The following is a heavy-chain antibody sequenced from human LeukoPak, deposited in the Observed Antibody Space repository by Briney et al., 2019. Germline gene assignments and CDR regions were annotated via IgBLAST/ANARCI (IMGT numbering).Heavy chain of an antibody. CDR3: AKILNQSYMVATGFDS. J-gene: IGHJ5*01. CDR1: GFTFSSYA. CDR2: ISARGGRK. V-gene: IGHV3-23*01. D-gene: IGHD5-12*01. Sequence: TGGSLRLSCAASGFTFSSYALSWVRPAPGRGLEWVSGISARGGRKFYADSVKGRFTISRENSKYTLYLQMSSLRDEETAIYYGAKILNQSYMVATGFDSWGEGTLVTVSS.